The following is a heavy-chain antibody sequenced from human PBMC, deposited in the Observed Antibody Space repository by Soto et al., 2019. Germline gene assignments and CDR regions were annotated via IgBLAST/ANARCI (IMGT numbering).Heavy chain of an antibody. Sequence: SETLSLTCAVYGGSFSSYYWSWIRQPPGKGLEWIGEINHSGSTNYNPSLKSRVTISVDTSKNQFSLKLSSVTAADTAVYYCARRYYDFWSGSSGWFDPWGQGTLVTVSS. CDR2: INHSGST. V-gene: IGHV4-34*01. CDR3: ARRYYDFWSGSSGWFDP. J-gene: IGHJ5*02. CDR1: GGSFSSYY. D-gene: IGHD3-3*01.